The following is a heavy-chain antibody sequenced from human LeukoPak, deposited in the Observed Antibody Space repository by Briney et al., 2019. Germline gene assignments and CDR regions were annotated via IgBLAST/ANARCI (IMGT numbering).Heavy chain of an antibody. Sequence: ASVKVSCKASGYTFTSYYMHWVRQAPGQGLEWMGIINPSGGSTSYAQKFQGRVTMTRDTSTSTAYMELRSLRSDDTAVYYCARVYGSSWWSDYWGQGTLVTVSS. CDR1: GYTFTSYY. D-gene: IGHD6-13*01. CDR2: INPSGGST. CDR3: ARVYGSSWWSDY. J-gene: IGHJ4*02. V-gene: IGHV1-46*01.